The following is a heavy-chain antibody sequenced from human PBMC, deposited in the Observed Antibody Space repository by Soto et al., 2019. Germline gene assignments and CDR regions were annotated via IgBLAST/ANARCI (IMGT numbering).Heavy chain of an antibody. CDR1: GGSISNYY. V-gene: IGHV4-59*01. CDR3: ARRLPAEPYFDS. D-gene: IGHD4-17*01. J-gene: IGHJ4*02. CDR2: LHTTGST. Sequence: SETLSLTCAVSGGSISNYYWSWIRRPPGKGLEWIAYLHTTGSTNSNPSLNGRVTTSLDTSRNQFSLRLSSLTAADTAVYYCARRLPAEPYFDSWGRGTLVTVSS.